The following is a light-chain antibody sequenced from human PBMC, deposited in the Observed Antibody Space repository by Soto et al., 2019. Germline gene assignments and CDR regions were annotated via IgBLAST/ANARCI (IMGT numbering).Light chain of an antibody. CDR2: GAS. V-gene: IGKV3-15*01. Sequence: EVVMTQSPATLSVSPGERATLSCRASQSVGSNFAWYQQKPVQAPRLLIYGASTRATDIPGRFSGSGSGTEFTLTISSLQSEDFAVYYCQQYNNWPRTFGQGTKVEIK. CDR3: QQYNNWPRT. J-gene: IGKJ1*01. CDR1: QSVGSN.